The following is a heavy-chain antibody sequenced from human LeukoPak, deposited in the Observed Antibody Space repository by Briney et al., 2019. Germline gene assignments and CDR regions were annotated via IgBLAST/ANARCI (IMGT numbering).Heavy chain of an antibody. CDR3: ARGPGLAMGKGYFDY. Sequence: PGGSLRLSCAASGFTFSNYAMHWVSQAPGKGLEWVAATSHNEYNKYYADSVNGRFTISRDNSKNTLYLEVNSLRADDTAVYYCARGPGLAMGKGYFDYCGQGTLVTVSS. D-gene: IGHD6-19*01. CDR2: TSHNEYNK. CDR1: GFTFSNYA. J-gene: IGHJ4*02. V-gene: IGHV3-30-3*01.